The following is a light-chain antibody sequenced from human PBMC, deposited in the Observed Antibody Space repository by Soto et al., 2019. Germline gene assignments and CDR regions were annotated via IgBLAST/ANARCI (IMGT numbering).Light chain of an antibody. J-gene: IGLJ1*01. CDR2: DVS. Sequence: QSALTQPASVSGSPGQSITISCTGTSSDVGGYNYVSWYQQHPGKAPKLIIYDVSNRPSGVSDRFSGSNSGNTASLTISWLQAEDEAEYYCSSYTTSSTDVFGTGTKLTVL. V-gene: IGLV2-14*03. CDR1: SSDVGGYNY. CDR3: SSYTTSSTDV.